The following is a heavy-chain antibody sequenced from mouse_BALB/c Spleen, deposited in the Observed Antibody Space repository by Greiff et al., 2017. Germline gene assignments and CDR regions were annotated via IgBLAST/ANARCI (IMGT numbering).Heavy chain of an antibody. CDR1: GFNIKDTY. D-gene: IGHD1-1*02. J-gene: IGHJ2*01. Sequence: EVQLVESGAELVKPGASVKLSCTASGFNIKDTYMHWVKQRPEQGLEWIGRIDPANGNTKYDPKFQGKATITADTSSNTAYLQLCSLTSEDTAVYYCASGGPSYYWGQGTTLTVSS. CDR2: IDPANGNT. CDR3: ASGGPSYY. V-gene: IGHV14-3*02.